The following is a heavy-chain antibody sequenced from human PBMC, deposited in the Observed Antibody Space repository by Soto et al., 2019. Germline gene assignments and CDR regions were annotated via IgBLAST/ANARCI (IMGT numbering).Heavy chain of an antibody. CDR1: GYSFTSYW. V-gene: IGHV5-10-1*01. J-gene: IGHJ4*02. Sequence: AGESLKISCKGSGYSFTSYWISWVRQMPGKGLEWMGRIDPSDSYTNYSPSFQGHVTISADKSISTAYLQWSSLKASDTAMYYCASHHRDTAMVWSSDYWGQGTLVTVSS. CDR3: ASHHRDTAMVWSSDY. D-gene: IGHD5-18*01. CDR2: IDPSDSYT.